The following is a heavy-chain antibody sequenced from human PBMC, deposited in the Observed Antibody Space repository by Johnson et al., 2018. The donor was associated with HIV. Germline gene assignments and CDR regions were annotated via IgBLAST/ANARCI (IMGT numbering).Heavy chain of an antibody. CDR2: IKQDGSEK. CDR1: GFTFSSYW. CDR3: ARRLWFGELSPPDAFDI. D-gene: IGHD3-10*01. Sequence: EVQLVESGGGLVQPGGSLRLSCAASGFTFSSYWMSWVRQAPGKGLEWVANIKQDGSEKYYVDSVKGRFTISRENAKNSLYLQMKSLRAEDTAVYYCARRLWFGELSPPDAFDIWGQGTMVTVSS. V-gene: IGHV3-7*01. J-gene: IGHJ3*02.